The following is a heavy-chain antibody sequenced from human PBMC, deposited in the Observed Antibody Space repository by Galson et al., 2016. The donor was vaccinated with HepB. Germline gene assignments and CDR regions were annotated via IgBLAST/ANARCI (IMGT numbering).Heavy chain of an antibody. Sequence: QSGAEVKRPGESLKISCKGSGYSFTSYWIGWVRQMPGKGLEWMGMTYPDDSDTRYSPSFQDQVTMSADTSINTSYLQWSSLKASDTAMYYWARVSWDAQRLEDWGQGTLLTVSS. D-gene: IGHD1-26*01. CDR3: ARVSWDAQRLED. CDR2: TYPDDSDT. J-gene: IGHJ4*02. V-gene: IGHV5-51*01. CDR1: GYSFTSYW.